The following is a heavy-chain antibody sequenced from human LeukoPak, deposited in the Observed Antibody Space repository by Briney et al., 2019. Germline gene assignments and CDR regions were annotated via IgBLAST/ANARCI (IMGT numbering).Heavy chain of an antibody. D-gene: IGHD5-24*01. CDR1: GGSINNGGYY. J-gene: IGHJ4*02. CDR3: ARNRDGYNSFDY. Sequence: SQTLSLTCTVSGGSINNGGYYWSWIRQHPGKGLEWNGYIYYSGSSYYNPSLRSRVTISVDTSKNHFSLKLSSVTAANTAVYYCARNRDGYNSFDYWGQGTLVTVSS. CDR2: IYYSGSS. V-gene: IGHV4-31*03.